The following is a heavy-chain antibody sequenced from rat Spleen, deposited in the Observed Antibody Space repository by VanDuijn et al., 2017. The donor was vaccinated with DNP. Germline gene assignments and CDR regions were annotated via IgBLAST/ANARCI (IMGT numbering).Heavy chain of an antibody. CDR2: INTDGGGT. CDR1: GFTFNHYW. CDR3: ASWAPIAPISTSNY. Sequence: EVQLVESGGDLVQPGRSLKLSCVASGFTFNHYWMAWIRQVPGKGLEWIASINTDGGGTYYPDSVKGRFTISRDNAKNTVHLQMNSLRSADTATYYCASWAPIAPISTSNYWGQGVMVTVSS. V-gene: IGHV5-58*01. J-gene: IGHJ2*01. D-gene: IGHD1-2*01.